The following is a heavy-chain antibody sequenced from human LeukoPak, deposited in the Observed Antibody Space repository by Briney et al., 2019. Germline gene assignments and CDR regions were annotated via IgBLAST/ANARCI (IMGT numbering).Heavy chain of an antibody. D-gene: IGHD3-22*01. CDR3: AKAYSSGYYGLFDP. CDR2: INPNSGGT. CDR1: GYTFTGYY. J-gene: IGHJ5*02. Sequence: ASVKVSCKASGYTFTGYYMHWVRQAPGQGLEWMGWINPNSGGTNYAQKFQGRVTMTRDTSISTAYMELSRLRSDDTAVYYCAKAYSSGYYGLFDPWGQGTLVTVSS. V-gene: IGHV1-2*02.